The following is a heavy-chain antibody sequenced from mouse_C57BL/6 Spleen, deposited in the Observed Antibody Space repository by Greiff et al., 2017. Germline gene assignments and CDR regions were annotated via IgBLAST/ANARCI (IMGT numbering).Heavy chain of an antibody. V-gene: IGHV1-59*01. CDR1: GYTFTSYW. CDR2: IDPSDSYT. J-gene: IGHJ1*03. Sequence: QVQLQQPGAELVRPGTSVKLSCKASGYTFTSYWMHWVKQRPGQGLEWIGVIDPSDSYTNYNQKFKGKATLTVDTSSSTAYIQLSSLTSEDSAVYYCARGGNYYGSSRYWYFDVWGTGTTVTVSS. CDR3: ARGGNYYGSSRYWYFDV. D-gene: IGHD1-1*01.